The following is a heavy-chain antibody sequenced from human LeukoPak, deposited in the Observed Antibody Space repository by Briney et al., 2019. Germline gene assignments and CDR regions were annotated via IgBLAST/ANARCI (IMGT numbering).Heavy chain of an antibody. V-gene: IGHV1-18*01. CDR2: ISPYNGNT. Sequence: ASVKVSCKASGYTFSNYGVSWVRQAPGQGLEWMGWISPYNGNTNHAQKLQGRVTMTTDTSTSTAYMELRSLRSDDTAVYYCARVASNGQFYFDYWGQGTLFTVSS. D-gene: IGHD4-11*01. CDR3: ARVASNGQFYFDY. CDR1: GYTFSNYG. J-gene: IGHJ4*02.